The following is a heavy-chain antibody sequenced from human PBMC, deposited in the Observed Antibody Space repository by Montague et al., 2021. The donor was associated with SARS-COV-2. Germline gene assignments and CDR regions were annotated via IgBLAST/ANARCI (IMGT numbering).Heavy chain of an antibody. CDR1: GGSIRSYY. D-gene: IGHD3-9*01. CDR2: IYYDGST. CDR3: ARFGLGGYDILTGYYQSGMDV. V-gene: IGHV4-59*01. Sequence: SETLSLTCTVSGGSIRSYYWSWIRQTPGKGLEWIGYIYYDGSTNYNPSLKSRVTMSVDSSKNQFFLRLSSVTAADTAVYYCARFGLGGYDILTGYYQSGMDVWGQGTTVTVSS. J-gene: IGHJ6*02.